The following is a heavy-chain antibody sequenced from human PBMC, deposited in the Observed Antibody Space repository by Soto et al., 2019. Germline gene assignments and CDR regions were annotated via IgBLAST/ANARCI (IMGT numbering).Heavy chain of an antibody. CDR1: GGSISSYY. J-gene: IGHJ6*03. CDR2: IYYSGRT. CDR3: ARDRATMVRGDYYYYMDV. V-gene: IGHV4-59*01. Sequence: QVQLQESGPGLVKPSETLSLTCTVSGGSISSYYWSWIRQPPGKGLEWIGYIYYSGRTNYNPSLKSRVTISVDTSKNQFSLKLSSVTAADTAVYYCARDRATMVRGDYYYYMDVWGKGTTVTVSS. D-gene: IGHD3-10*01.